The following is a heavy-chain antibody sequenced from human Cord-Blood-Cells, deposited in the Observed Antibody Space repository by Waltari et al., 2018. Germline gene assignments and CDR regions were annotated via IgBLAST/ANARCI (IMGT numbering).Heavy chain of an antibody. V-gene: IGHV1-18*04. CDR1: GYTCTSYG. CDR2: ISAYNGNT. Sequence: QVQLVQSGAEVKKPGASVKVSCKASGYTCTSYGISWVRQAPGQGLEWMGWISAYNGNTNYAQKLQGRDTMTTDTSTSTAYMELRSLRSDDTAVYYCARGDLGQQLVNWFDPWGQGTLVTVSS. CDR3: ARGDLGQQLVNWFDP. D-gene: IGHD6-13*01. J-gene: IGHJ5*02.